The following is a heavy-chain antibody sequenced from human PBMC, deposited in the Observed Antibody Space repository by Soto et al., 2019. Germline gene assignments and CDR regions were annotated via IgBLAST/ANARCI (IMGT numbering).Heavy chain of an antibody. V-gene: IGHV3-11*06. D-gene: IGHD3-10*01. Sequence: QVQLVESGGGLVKPGGSLRLSCAASGFTFSDYYMSWIRQAPGKGLEWVSYISSSSSYTNYADSVKGRFTISRDNAKNSLYLQMNSLRVEDTAVYYCANSPPGDQLSWVDPWGQGTLVTVSS. CDR2: ISSSSSYT. CDR3: ANSPPGDQLSWVDP. CDR1: GFTFSDYY. J-gene: IGHJ5*02.